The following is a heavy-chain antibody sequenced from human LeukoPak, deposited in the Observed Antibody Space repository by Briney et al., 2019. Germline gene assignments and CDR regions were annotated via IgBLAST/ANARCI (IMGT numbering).Heavy chain of an antibody. Sequence: ASVKVSCKASGYTFTSYGISWVRQAPGQGLEWMGWINPNSGGTNYAQKFQGRVTMTRDTSISTAYMELSRLRSDDTAVYYCARDLPLYYYDSSGYQDYWGQGTLVTVSS. J-gene: IGHJ4*02. CDR1: GYTFTSYG. D-gene: IGHD3-22*01. CDR2: INPNSGGT. CDR3: ARDLPLYYYDSSGYQDY. V-gene: IGHV1-2*02.